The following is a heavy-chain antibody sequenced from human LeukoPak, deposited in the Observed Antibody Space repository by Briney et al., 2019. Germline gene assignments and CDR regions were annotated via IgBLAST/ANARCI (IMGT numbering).Heavy chain of an antibody. CDR3: ARDFDSSGYYYMIDY. CDR1: GFTFSSYA. D-gene: IGHD3-22*01. J-gene: IGHJ4*02. Sequence: GGSLRLSCAASGFTFSSYAMHWVRQAPGKGLEWVAVISYDGSNKYYADSVKGRFTISRDNSKNTLYLQMNSLRAEDTAVYYCARDFDSSGYYYMIDYWGQGTLVTVSS. CDR2: ISYDGSNK. V-gene: IGHV3-30*04.